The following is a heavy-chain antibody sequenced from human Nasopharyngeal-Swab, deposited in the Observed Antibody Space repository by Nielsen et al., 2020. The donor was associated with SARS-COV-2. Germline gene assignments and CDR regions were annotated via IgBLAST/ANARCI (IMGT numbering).Heavy chain of an antibody. CDR3: AKGIIDIVVVVAATGFDY. CDR1: GFTFDDYA. Sequence: SLKISCAASGFTFDDYAMHWVRQAPGKGLEWVSGISWNSGSIGYADSVKGRFTISRDNAKNSLYLQMNSLRAEDTALYYCAKGIIDIVVVVAATGFDYWGQGTLVTVSS. V-gene: IGHV3-9*01. CDR2: ISWNSGSI. D-gene: IGHD2-15*01. J-gene: IGHJ4*02.